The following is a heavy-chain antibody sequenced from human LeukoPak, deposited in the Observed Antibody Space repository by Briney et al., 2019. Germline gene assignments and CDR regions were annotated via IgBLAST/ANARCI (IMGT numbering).Heavy chain of an antibody. J-gene: IGHJ5*02. CDR3: ARHGGYGDYVGGLNWFDP. D-gene: IGHD4-17*01. V-gene: IGHV4-39*01. Sequence: SETLSLTCTVSGGSISSSSYYWGWIRQPPGKGLEWIVSIYYSGSTYYNPSLKSRVTISVDTSKNQFSLKLSSVTAADTAVYYCARHGGYGDYVGGLNWFDPWGQGTLVTVSS. CDR2: IYYSGST. CDR1: GGSISSSSYY.